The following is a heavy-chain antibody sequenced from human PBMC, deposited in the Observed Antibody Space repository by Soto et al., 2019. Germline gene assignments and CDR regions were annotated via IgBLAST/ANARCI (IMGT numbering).Heavy chain of an antibody. V-gene: IGHV3-30*18. D-gene: IGHD6-19*01. CDR1: GFTFNNYG. CDR2: ISYDGSNK. CDR3: ANEIAVAGNYYYYGMDV. J-gene: IGHJ6*02. Sequence: GGSLRLSCAASGFTFNNYGMHWVRQAPGKGLEWVAVISYDGSNKNYADSVKGRFTISRDNSKNTLYLQTNSLRTEDTAVYYCANEIAVAGNYYYYGMDVWGQGTTVTVSS.